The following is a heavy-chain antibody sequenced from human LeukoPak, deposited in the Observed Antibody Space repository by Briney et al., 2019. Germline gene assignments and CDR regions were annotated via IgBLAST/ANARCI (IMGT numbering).Heavy chain of an antibody. CDR3: ARGDRRYVWGSYRLGGAYYFDY. Sequence: PSETLSLTCTVSGGSISSSSYYWGWIRQPPGKGLEWIGEINHSGSTNYNPSLKSRVTISVDTSKNQFSLKLSSVTAADTAVYYCARGDRRYVWGSYRLGGAYYFDYWGQGTLVTVSS. V-gene: IGHV4-39*07. D-gene: IGHD3-16*02. CDR2: INHSGST. CDR1: GGSISSSSYY. J-gene: IGHJ4*02.